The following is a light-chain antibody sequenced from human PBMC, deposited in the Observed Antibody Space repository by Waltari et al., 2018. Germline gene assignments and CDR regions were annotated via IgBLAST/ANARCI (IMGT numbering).Light chain of an antibody. CDR1: EGLVYSDGNTY. Sequence: DVVLPQSPLSLPVTLGQPAAISCSSSEGLVYSDGNTYLSWFHQRPGQSPRRLIYQVSNRDSGVPDRFAGSGSGTNFILQISRVRAEDLGVYYCMQVTHWPYTFGQGTKLES. CDR3: MQVTHWPYT. V-gene: IGKV2-30*01. J-gene: IGKJ2*01. CDR2: QVS.